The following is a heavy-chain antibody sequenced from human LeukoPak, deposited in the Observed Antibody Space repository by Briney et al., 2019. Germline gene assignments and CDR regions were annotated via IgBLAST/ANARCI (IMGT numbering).Heavy chain of an antibody. CDR1: GHTFTTYV. J-gene: IGHJ4*02. Sequence: ASVKVSCKSSGHTFTTYVIHWVRPAPGQGLQWMGWISVGDGNTKYSQKFQGRVTLTRDTSASTAYMELTSLISEDTAVYYCARGYSGVVPAAHPDFWGQGTPVTVSS. V-gene: IGHV1-3*01. CDR2: ISVGDGNT. D-gene: IGHD2-2*01. CDR3: ARGYSGVVPAAHPDF.